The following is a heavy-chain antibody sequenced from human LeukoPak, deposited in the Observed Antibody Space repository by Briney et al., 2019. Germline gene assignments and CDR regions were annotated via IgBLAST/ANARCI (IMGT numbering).Heavy chain of an antibody. CDR3: ARAVIPAASYYYYGMDV. V-gene: IGHV3-30-3*01. D-gene: IGHD2-2*01. CDR1: GFTFSSYA. Sequence: GGSLRLSCAASGFTFSSYAMSWVRQAPGKGLEWVAVISYDGSNKYYADSVKGRFTISRDNSKNTLYLQMNSLRAEDTAVYYCARAVIPAASYYYYGMDVWGQGTTVTVSS. CDR2: ISYDGSNK. J-gene: IGHJ6*02.